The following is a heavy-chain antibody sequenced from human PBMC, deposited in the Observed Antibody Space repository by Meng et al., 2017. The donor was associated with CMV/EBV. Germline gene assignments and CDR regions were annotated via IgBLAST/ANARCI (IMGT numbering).Heavy chain of an antibody. J-gene: IGHJ4*02. D-gene: IGHD3-3*01. Sequence: GESLKISCAASGFTFSSYWMHWVRQAPGKGLVWVSRIYSDGSSKSYADSVKGRFTISRDNAKNTLYLQMNRLRAEDTALYYCAREKHEFWSGDYIWGQGTLVTVSS. CDR3: AREKHEFWSGDYI. CDR1: GFTFSSYW. CDR2: IYSDGSSK. V-gene: IGHV3-74*01.